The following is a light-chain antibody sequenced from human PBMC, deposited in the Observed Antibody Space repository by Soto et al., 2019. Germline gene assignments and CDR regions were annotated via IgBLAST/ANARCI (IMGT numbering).Light chain of an antibody. CDR1: SRDIGGYRY. CDR2: EVS. J-gene: IGLJ1*01. V-gene: IGLV2-14*01. Sequence: QSVLTQPASVSGSPGQSITISCTGTSRDIGGYRYVSWYQQHPDKAPKLMIYEVSHRPSGVSDRFSGSKSGNTASLNISGLQAEDEADYYCSSFTTTNTPYVFGPGTKVTV. CDR3: SSFTTTNTPYV.